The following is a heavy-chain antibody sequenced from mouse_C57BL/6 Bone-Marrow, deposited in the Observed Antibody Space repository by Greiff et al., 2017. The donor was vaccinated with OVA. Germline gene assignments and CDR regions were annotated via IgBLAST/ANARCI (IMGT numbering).Heavy chain of an antibody. CDR1: GYTFPSYW. Sequence: QVQLQQPGAELVRPGSSVKLSCKASGYTFPSYWMHWVKPRPIQGLEWLGNIDPSDSETHYNQKFKDKATLTVDNSSSTAYMQLSSLTSDDSAVDYCARGNWAWFAYWGQGTLVTVSA. CDR2: IDPSDSET. CDR3: ARGNWAWFAY. D-gene: IGHD4-1*01. J-gene: IGHJ3*01. V-gene: IGHV1-52*01.